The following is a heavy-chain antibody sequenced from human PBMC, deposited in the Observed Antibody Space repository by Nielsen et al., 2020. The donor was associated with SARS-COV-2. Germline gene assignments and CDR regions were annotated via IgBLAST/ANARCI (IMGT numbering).Heavy chain of an antibody. CDR3: KHYYDMDV. CDR1: GFTFGDAI. CDR2: IRSKTNNYET. Sequence: GESLKISCAASGFTFGDAIIHWVRQASGKRLEWVGRIRSKTNNYETSYAASVKGRFIISRDESKNMAYLQMNSLKTDDTAVYYCKHYYDMDVWGQGTTVTVSS. V-gene: IGHV3-73*01. J-gene: IGHJ6*02.